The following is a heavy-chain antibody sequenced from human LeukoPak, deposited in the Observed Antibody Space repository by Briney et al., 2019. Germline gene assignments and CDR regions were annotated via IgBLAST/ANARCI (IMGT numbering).Heavy chain of an antibody. CDR3: ARPSDRFDP. J-gene: IGHJ5*02. CDR1: GGSFSGYY. CDR2: INHSGST. V-gene: IGHV4-34*01. Sequence: SETLSLTCAVYGGSFSGYYWSWIRQPPGKGLEWIGEINHSGSTNYNPSLKSRVTISVDTSKNQFSLKLSSVTAADTAVYYCARPSDRFDPWGQGTLVTVSS.